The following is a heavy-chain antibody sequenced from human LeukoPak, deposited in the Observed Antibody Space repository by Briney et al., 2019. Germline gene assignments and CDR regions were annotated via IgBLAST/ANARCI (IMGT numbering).Heavy chain of an antibody. CDR1: GYTFTGYY. CDR3: ARDIRHYGSGADFDY. J-gene: IGHJ4*02. CDR2: INPNSGGT. D-gene: IGHD3-10*01. V-gene: IGHV1-2*06. Sequence: GASVKVSCKASGYTFTGYYMHWVRQAPGQGLEWMGRINPNSGGTNYAQKFQGRVTMTRDTSISTAYMELSRLRSDDTAVYYCARDIRHYGSGADFDYWGQGTLVTVSS.